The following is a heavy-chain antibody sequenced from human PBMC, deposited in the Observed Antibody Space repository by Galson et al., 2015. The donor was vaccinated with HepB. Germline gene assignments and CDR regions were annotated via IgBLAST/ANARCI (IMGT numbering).Heavy chain of an antibody. CDR3: ASRQVTAIPTHDY. Sequence: SLRLSCAAAGFSFSSYAMSWVRQAPGKGLEWVSVISGSGGSTYYADSVKGRFTISRGNSKNTLYVQMNSLRVEDTAVYYCASRQVTAIPTHDYWGQGTLVTVSS. CDR1: GFSFSSYA. CDR2: ISGSGGST. D-gene: IGHD2-21*02. J-gene: IGHJ4*02. V-gene: IGHV3-23*01.